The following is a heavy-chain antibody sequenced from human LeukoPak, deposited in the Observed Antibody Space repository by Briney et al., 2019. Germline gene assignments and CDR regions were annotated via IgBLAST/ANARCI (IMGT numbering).Heavy chain of an antibody. CDR3: ARKGIAVAGLSYYYYMDV. CDR2: IYPGDSDT. CDR1: GYSFTSYW. Sequence: GESLKISCKGSGYSFTSYWIGWVRQMPGKGLEWMGIIYPGDSDTRYSPSFQSQVTISADKSISTAYLQWSSLKASDTAMYYCARKGIAVAGLSYYYYMDVWGKGTTVTVSS. V-gene: IGHV5-51*01. D-gene: IGHD6-19*01. J-gene: IGHJ6*03.